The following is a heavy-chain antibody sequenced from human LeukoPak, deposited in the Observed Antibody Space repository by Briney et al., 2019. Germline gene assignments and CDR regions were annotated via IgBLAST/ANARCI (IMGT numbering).Heavy chain of an antibody. CDR2: ISRSSATI. CDR1: VFAFSRYS. V-gene: IGHV3-48*04. J-gene: IGHJ5*02. CDR3: ARDEAGIGSSNWFVSKAEIPYWFDP. D-gene: IGHD6-13*01. Sequence: GGSLRLSCAASVFAFSRYSMNWVRQAPGKGLEWISYISRSSATIYYADSVKGRFTISRDNAKNSLYLQIHSLRGEDTALYYCARDEAGIGSSNWFVSKAEIPYWFDPWGQGTLVTVSS.